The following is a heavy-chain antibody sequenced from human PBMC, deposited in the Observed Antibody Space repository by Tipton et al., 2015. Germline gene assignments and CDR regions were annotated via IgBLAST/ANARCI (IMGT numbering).Heavy chain of an antibody. Sequence: SLRLSCAASDFTVSTNYMNWVRQAPGKGLEWVSSISDGSNYIYYADSVKGRFTISRDNAKNSLYLQMNSLRAEDTAVYYCAREGYGDYNLAFDFWGQGTMVTVSS. D-gene: IGHD4-17*01. CDR2: ISDGSNYI. J-gene: IGHJ3*01. CDR1: DFTVSTNY. V-gene: IGHV3-21*01. CDR3: AREGYGDYNLAFDF.